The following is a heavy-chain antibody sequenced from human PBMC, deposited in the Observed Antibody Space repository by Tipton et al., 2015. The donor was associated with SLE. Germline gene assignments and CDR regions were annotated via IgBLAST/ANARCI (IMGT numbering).Heavy chain of an antibody. J-gene: IGHJ4*02. V-gene: IGHV4-61*08. CDR2: IYYSGST. D-gene: IGHD6-13*01. CDR1: GGSISSGGYY. CDR3: ARQQIAAAEYYFDY. Sequence: TLSLTCTVSGGSISSGGYYWSWIRQHPGKGLEWIGYIYYSGSTNYNPSLKSRVTISVDTSKNQFSLKLSSVTAADTAVYYCARQQIAAAEYYFDYWGQGTLVTVSS.